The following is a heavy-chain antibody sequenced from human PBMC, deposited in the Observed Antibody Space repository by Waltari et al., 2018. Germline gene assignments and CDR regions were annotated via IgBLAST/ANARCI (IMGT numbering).Heavy chain of an antibody. CDR3: AVGIAAAGTAYFDY. V-gene: IGHV4-39*07. Sequence: QLQLQESGPGLVKPSETLSLTCTVSGRSITRSSYYWGWSRQPPGKGLEWIGSIYYSGSTYYNPSLKSRVTISVDTSKNQISLKLSSVTAADTAVYYCAVGIAAAGTAYFDYWGQGTLVTVSS. D-gene: IGHD6-13*01. CDR2: IYYSGST. CDR1: GRSITRSSYY. J-gene: IGHJ4*02.